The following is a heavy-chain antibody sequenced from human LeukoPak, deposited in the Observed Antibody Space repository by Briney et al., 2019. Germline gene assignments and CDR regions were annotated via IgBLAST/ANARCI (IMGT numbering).Heavy chain of an antibody. V-gene: IGHV1-69*16. CDR3: ATYGGHLAEYLQH. D-gene: IGHD4-23*01. Sequence: SVTVSCKASGGTYRYNINWVRQAPGQGLEWMGGIIPPLRTANYAQQFQGRVTITTDDSTNTAHMELTGLTSEDAAVYYCATYGGHLAEYLQHWGQGTLVAVSS. CDR1: GGTYRYN. J-gene: IGHJ1*01. CDR2: IIPPLRTA.